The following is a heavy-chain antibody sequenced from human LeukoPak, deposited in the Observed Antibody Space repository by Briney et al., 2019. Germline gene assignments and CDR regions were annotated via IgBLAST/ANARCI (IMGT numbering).Heavy chain of an antibody. CDR3: ATTLRAYDYDFWSGLNFYYFDY. CDR2: ISGSGGST. CDR1: GFTFSSYA. D-gene: IGHD3-3*01. J-gene: IGHJ4*02. V-gene: IGHV3-23*01. Sequence: SGGSLRLSCAASGFTFSSYAMSWVRQAPGKGLEWVSAISGSGGSTYYADSVKGRFTISRDNSKNTLYLQMNSLRAEDTAVYYCATTLRAYDYDFWSGLNFYYFDYWGQGTLVTVSS.